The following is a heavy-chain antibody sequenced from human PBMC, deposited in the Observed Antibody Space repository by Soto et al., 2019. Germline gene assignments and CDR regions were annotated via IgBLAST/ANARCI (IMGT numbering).Heavy chain of an antibody. CDR1: GGSISSYY. V-gene: IGHV4-59*01. CDR3: ARGDDSSGYYYVY. D-gene: IGHD3-22*01. J-gene: IGHJ4*02. CDR2: IYYSGST. Sequence: PSETLSLTCTVSGGSISSYYWSWIRQPPGKGLEWIGYIYYSGSTNYNPSLKSRVTISVDTSKNQFSLKLSSVTAADTAVYYCARGDDSSGYYYVYWGQGTLVTVSS.